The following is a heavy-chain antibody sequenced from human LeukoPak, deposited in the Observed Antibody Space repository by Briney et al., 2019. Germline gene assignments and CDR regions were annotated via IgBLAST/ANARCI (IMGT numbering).Heavy chain of an antibody. CDR2: IWYDGSNK. Sequence: PGGSLRLSCAASGFTFSSYGMHWVRQAPGKGLEWVAVIWYDGSNKYYTDSVKGRFTISRDNSKNTLYLQTNSLRAEDTAVYYCAKVSASIAVAVTGAFDIWGQGTMVTVSS. CDR3: AKVSASIAVAVTGAFDI. V-gene: IGHV3-33*06. J-gene: IGHJ3*02. CDR1: GFTFSSYG. D-gene: IGHD6-19*01.